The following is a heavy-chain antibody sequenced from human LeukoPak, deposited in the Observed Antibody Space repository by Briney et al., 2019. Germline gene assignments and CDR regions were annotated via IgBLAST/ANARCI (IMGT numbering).Heavy chain of an antibody. D-gene: IGHD3-10*01. Sequence: PSETLSLTCNVSRGSISSGAYYWTWIRQHPGKGLEWIGYVQSSGSTYYNPTFNSRVTMSVDTSKNQLSLSLSSVTAADTAVYFCARDRYGSGYDAFDIWGRGTMVTVSS. CDR3: ARDRYGSGYDAFDI. CDR2: VQSSGST. J-gene: IGHJ3*02. CDR1: RGSISSGAYY. V-gene: IGHV4-31*03.